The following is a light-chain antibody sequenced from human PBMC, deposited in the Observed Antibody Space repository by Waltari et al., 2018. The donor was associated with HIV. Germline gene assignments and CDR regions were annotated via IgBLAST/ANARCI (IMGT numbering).Light chain of an antibody. V-gene: IGLV1-44*01. CDR3: AAWDDSLNGQYV. Sequence: QSVLTQPPSASGTPGQRVTISCSGSSSNIGSTTANLYQQRPGTAPKLLIYSNKQRPSGVPDRFSGSNSGTSASLAISGLQSEDEADYYCAAWDDSLNGQYVFGTGTKVTVL. CDR2: SNK. J-gene: IGLJ1*01. CDR1: SSNIGSTT.